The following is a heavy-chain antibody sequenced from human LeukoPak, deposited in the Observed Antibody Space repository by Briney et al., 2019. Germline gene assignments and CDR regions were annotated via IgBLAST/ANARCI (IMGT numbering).Heavy chain of an antibody. Sequence: ASVKVSCKASGYTFTTYAISWVRQAPGQGLEWMGWISVYNGNINYAQTLQGRVTMTTDTSTSTTYMELRSLRSDDTAVYYCARAEGWYWVYWGQGTLVTVSS. D-gene: IGHD6-19*01. J-gene: IGHJ4*02. V-gene: IGHV1-18*01. CDR1: GYTFTTYA. CDR3: ARAEGWYWVY. CDR2: ISVYNGNI.